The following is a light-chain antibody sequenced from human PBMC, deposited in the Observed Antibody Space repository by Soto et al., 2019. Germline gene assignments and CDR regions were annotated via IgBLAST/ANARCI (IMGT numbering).Light chain of an antibody. CDR3: QQRSNWPPIT. CDR2: DAS. J-gene: IGKJ5*01. Sequence: EIVLTQSPATLSLSPGERATFSCRASQSVSSYLAWYQQKPGQAPSLLIYDASNRATGIPARFSGSGSGTDFTLTISSLEPEDFAVYYCQQRSNWPPITFGQGTRLEIK. V-gene: IGKV3-11*01. CDR1: QSVSSY.